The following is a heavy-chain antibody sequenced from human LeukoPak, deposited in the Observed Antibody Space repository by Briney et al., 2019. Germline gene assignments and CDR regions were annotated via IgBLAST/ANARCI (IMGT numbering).Heavy chain of an antibody. Sequence: GGSLRLSCAASGFTFSSYEMNWVRQAPGKGLEWVSFITSSGNTMYYADSVKGRFTISRDNSKNTLYLQMNCLRAEDTAVYYCAKARWDNGGLLWWPTWGQGTLVTVSS. D-gene: IGHD2-21*01. CDR2: ITSSGNTM. CDR3: AKARWDNGGLLWWPT. J-gene: IGHJ4*02. CDR1: GFTFSSYE. V-gene: IGHV3-48*03.